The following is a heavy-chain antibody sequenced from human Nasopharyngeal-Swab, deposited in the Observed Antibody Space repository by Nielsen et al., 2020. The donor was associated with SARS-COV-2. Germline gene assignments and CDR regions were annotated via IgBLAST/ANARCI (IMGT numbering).Heavy chain of an antibody. Sequence: SETLSLTCTVSGGSISDDHWSWIRQPPEKGLEWIGHTYDSGAINYNPSLKSRLTLSLDTSKSHFSLKLSSLTAADTAVYYCATYFVGRGGRGYWGQGTLVTVSS. D-gene: IGHD3-9*01. J-gene: IGHJ4*02. CDR3: ATYFVGRGGRGY. CDR1: GGSISDDH. CDR2: TYDSGAI. V-gene: IGHV4-59*01.